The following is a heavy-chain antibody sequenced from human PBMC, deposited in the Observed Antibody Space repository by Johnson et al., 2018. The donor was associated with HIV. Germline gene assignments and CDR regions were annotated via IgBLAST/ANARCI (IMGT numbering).Heavy chain of an antibody. J-gene: IGHJ3*01. CDR1: GFTFSSYA. CDR3: ARAPHDAFDV. V-gene: IGHV3-30-3*01. CDR2: ISYDGSNK. Sequence: QEQLVESGGGVVQPGRSLRLSCAASGFTFSSYAMHWVRQAPGKGLEWVAVISYDGSNKYYADSVKGRFTISRDNSKNTLYLQMNSLRDEDTAVYYCARAPHDAFDVWGQGTMVTVSS.